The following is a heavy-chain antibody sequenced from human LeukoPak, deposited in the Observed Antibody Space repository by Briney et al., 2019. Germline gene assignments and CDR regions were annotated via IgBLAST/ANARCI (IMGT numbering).Heavy chain of an antibody. CDR1: GGSIRSSSYY. Sequence: SETLSLTCTVAGGSIRSSSYYWSWIRQPPGKGLEWIGYIYYSGSTNYNPSLKSRVTISVDTSKNQFSLKLSSVTAADTAVYYCARGLEHSGYDSFCYFDYWGQGTLVTVSS. V-gene: IGHV4-61*01. CDR3: ARGLEHSGYDSFCYFDY. J-gene: IGHJ4*02. D-gene: IGHD5-12*01. CDR2: IYYSGST.